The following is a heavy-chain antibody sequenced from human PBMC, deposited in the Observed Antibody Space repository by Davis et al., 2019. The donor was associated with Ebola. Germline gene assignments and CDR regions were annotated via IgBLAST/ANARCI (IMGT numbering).Heavy chain of an antibody. CDR2: INHSGST. J-gene: IGHJ6*02. CDR3: ASLSPDGMDV. Sequence: MPSETLSLTCAVYGGSFSGYYWSWIRQPPGKGLEWIGEINHSGSTNYNPSLKSRVTISVDTSKSQFSLKLSSVTAADTAVYYCASLSPDGMDVWGQGTTVTVSS. CDR1: GGSFSGYY. V-gene: IGHV4-34*01.